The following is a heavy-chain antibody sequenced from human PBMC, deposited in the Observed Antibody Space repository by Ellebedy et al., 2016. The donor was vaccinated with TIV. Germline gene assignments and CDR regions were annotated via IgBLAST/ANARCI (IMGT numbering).Heavy chain of an antibody. V-gene: IGHV4-34*01. CDR1: GGSFSGYY. D-gene: IGHD3-10*01. CDR2: INHSGST. J-gene: IGHJ5*02. CDR3: ARHEAPPGSYISCWFDP. Sequence: MPSETLSLTCAVFGGSFSGYYWSWIRQPPGKGLEWIGEINHSGSTNYNPSLKSRVTVSVDMSKKQFSLKLSSVTAADTAVYYCARHEAPPGSYISCWFDPWGQGTLVTVSS.